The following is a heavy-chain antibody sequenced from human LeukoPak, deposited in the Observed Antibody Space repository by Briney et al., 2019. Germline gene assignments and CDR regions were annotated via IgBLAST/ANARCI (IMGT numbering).Heavy chain of an antibody. J-gene: IGHJ1*01. CDR2: INHSGST. V-gene: IGHV4-34*01. Sequence: PSETLSLTCAVYGGSFSGYYWSWIRQPPGKGLEWIGEINHSGSTNYNPSLKSRLTISVDTSKNQFSLKLSSATAADTAVYYCARGGCGGDCYSHAEYFQYWGQDTLVSVSS. CDR1: GGSFSGYY. D-gene: IGHD2-21*02. CDR3: ARGGCGGDCYSHAEYFQY.